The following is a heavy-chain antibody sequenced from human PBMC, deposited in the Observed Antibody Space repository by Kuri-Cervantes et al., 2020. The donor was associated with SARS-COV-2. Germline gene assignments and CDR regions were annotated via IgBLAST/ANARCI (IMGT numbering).Heavy chain of an antibody. CDR3: ARDLGTTSDY. Sequence: SETLSLTCTVSGGSISSYYWSWIRQPPGKGLEWIGYIYYSGSTNYNPSLKSRVTISVDTSKNQFSLKLSSVTAADTAVYYCARDLGTTSDYWGQGTLVTVSS. CDR2: IYYSGST. D-gene: IGHD1-7*01. J-gene: IGHJ4*02. CDR1: GGSISSYY. V-gene: IGHV4-59*12.